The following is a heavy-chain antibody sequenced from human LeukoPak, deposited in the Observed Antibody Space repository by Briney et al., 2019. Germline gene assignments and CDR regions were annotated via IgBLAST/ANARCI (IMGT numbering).Heavy chain of an antibody. D-gene: IGHD6-13*01. CDR3: ARGNRYSSRWYEGFDY. J-gene: IGHJ4*02. CDR2: ISAYNGNT. CDR1: GYTFTSYD. V-gene: IGHV1-18*04. Sequence: ASVKVSCKASGYTFTSYDVSWVRQAPGQGLEWMGRISAYNGNTNYAQKFRGRVTMTTDTSTSTAYMELRSLRSDDTAVYYCARGNRYSSRWYEGFDYWGQGTLVTVSS.